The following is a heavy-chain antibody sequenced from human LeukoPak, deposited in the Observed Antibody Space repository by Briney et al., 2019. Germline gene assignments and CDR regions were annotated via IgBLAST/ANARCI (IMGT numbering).Heavy chain of an antibody. Sequence: SETLSLTCTVSSGSINNYHWSWLRQRAGKGLESIGQIHTSGSTNYNPPIKSRVTMSIDTPENQFSLTIRSVTAADTAVYYCATRDISSGWSFDYWGQGTLVTVSS. D-gene: IGHD6-19*01. CDR3: ATRDISSGWSFDY. V-gene: IGHV4-4*07. J-gene: IGHJ4*02. CDR2: IHTSGST. CDR1: SGSINNYH.